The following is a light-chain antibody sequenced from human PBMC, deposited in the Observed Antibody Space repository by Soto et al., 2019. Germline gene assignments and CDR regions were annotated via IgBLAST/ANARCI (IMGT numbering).Light chain of an antibody. J-gene: IGLJ1*01. CDR3: SSYTSSSTYV. CDR2: EVS. Sequence: QSALTQPASVSGSPGQSIPISCTGTSSDGGGYNYVSWYQQHPGKAPKLMIYEVSNRPSGVSNRFSGSKSGNTASLTISGLQAEDEADYYCSSYTSSSTYVFGTGTKLSVL. V-gene: IGLV2-14*01. CDR1: SSDGGGYNY.